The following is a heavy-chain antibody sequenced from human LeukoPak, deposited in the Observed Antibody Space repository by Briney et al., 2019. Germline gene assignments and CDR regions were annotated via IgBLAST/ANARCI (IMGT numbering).Heavy chain of an antibody. D-gene: IGHD3-22*01. CDR2: IYYSGST. J-gene: IGHJ3*02. CDR3: ARETYYYDSSGYYSNDAFDI. Sequence: SQTLSLTCTVSGGSISSGDYYWSWIRHPPGKGLEWIGYIYYSGSTYYNPSLKSRVTISVDTSKNQFSLKLSSVTAADTAVYYCARETYYYDSSGYYSNDAFDIWGQGTMVTVSS. V-gene: IGHV4-30-4*01. CDR1: GGSISSGDYY.